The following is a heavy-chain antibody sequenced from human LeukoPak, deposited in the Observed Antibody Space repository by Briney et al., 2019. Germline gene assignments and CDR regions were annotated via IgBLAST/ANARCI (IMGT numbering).Heavy chain of an antibody. V-gene: IGHV5-51*01. CDR3: AGQAKSFGGMDG. J-gene: IGHJ6*02. D-gene: IGHD3-3*01. CDR1: GSSFTNKW. CDR2: IYPVVAVT. Sequence: PGESVKISCKGSGSSFTNKWIGWVRQMPGKGLEWMGIIYPVVAVTRYSPSFQGQVTFSADESISTAYLQWSSLTASDTAMYYCAGQAKSFGGMDGWGQGTTVTVSS.